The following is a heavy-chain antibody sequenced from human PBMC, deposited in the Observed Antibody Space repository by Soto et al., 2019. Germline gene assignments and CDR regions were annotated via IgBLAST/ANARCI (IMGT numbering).Heavy chain of an antibody. Sequence: QVPLQESGPGLVKPSETLSLSCTVSGGSISSHFWSWIRQPPGKGLEWIGYSHNSGRTTYSPSLMSRVTISVDTSENKLSLRLSSVTAADTAVYYCARVSPTAFPFFDSWGQGTLVTVSS. V-gene: IGHV4-59*11. CDR1: GGSISSHF. CDR2: SHNSGRT. J-gene: IGHJ4*02. D-gene: IGHD3-3*02. CDR3: ARVSPTAFPFFDS.